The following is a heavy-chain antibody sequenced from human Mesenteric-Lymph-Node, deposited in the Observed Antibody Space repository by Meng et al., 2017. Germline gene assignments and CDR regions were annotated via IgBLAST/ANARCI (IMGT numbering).Heavy chain of an antibody. J-gene: IGHJ5*02. CDR3: ASNPTGTRGNWFDP. V-gene: IGHV4-30-4*01. D-gene: IGHD1-7*01. CDR1: GGSSSSGDYY. Sequence: QVPRTESGPGRVRRFQTRSPTCSVSGGSSSSGDYYWSWIRQPPGKGLEWIGYIYYSGSTYYNPSLKSQVTISVDTSKNQFSLKLSSVTAADTAVYYCASNPTGTRGNWFDPWGQGTLVTVSS. CDR2: IYYSGST.